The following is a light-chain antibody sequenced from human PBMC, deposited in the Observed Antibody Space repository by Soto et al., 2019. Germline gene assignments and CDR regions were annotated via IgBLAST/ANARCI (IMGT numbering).Light chain of an antibody. J-gene: IGLJ3*02. V-gene: IGLV2-14*01. CDR1: SSDVGGYNY. CDR3: SSYTSSSTLV. Sequence: QSALTQPASVSGSPGQSITISCTETSSDVGGYNYVSWYQHHPGKAPKVIIYEVSNRPSGVSSRFSGSKSGNTASLTISGLQAEDEADYFCSSYTSSSTLVFGGGTKLTVL. CDR2: EVS.